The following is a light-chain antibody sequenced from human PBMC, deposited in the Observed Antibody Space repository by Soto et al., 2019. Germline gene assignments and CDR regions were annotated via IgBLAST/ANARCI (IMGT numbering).Light chain of an antibody. CDR2: VAS. CDR3: QKYNSAPRT. CDR1: QGISNY. V-gene: IGKV1-27*01. Sequence: DIQMTQSPSSLSASVGDRVTITCRASQGISNYLAWYQQKPGKVPKLLIYVASTLQSGVPSRFSGGASGTDFTLTISSLQPEDVATYYCQKYNSAPRTFGQGTKVDIK. J-gene: IGKJ1*01.